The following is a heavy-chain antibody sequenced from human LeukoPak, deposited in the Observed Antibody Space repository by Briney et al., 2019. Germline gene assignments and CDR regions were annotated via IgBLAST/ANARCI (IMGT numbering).Heavy chain of an antibody. Sequence: GGSLRLSCVASGFIFRDYTMNWVRQAPGKGLEWVAVIWYDGSNKYYADSVKGRFTISRDNSKNTLYLQMNSLRAGDTAVYYCAKVRTYFYHGLDVWGQGTTVTVSS. CDR1: GFIFRDYT. V-gene: IGHV3-33*06. CDR3: AKVRTYFYHGLDV. J-gene: IGHJ6*02. CDR2: IWYDGSNK. D-gene: IGHD1-14*01.